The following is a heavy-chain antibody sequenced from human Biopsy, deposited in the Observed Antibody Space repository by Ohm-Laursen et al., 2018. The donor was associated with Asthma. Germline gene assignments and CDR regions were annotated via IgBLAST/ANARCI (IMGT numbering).Heavy chain of an antibody. CDR3: ARAQDYYDSRGYYRSFDY. CDR1: YGSITGGGYY. CDR2: IYYSGST. Sequence: TLSLTCTVSYGSITGGGYYWTWIRQHPGKGLEWIGFIYYSGSTYYNPSLKSRVSISIGTSKNQFSLKLSSVTAADTAVYYCARAQDYYDSRGYYRSFDYWGQGTLVTVSS. D-gene: IGHD3-22*01. J-gene: IGHJ4*02. V-gene: IGHV4-31*03.